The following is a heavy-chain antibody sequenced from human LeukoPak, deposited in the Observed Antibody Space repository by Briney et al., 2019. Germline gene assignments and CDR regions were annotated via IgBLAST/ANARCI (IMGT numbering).Heavy chain of an antibody. V-gene: IGHV4-34*01. CDR3: ARNIPYYDFWSGTKDAFDI. Sequence: SETLSLTCAVYGGSFSGYYWSWIRQPPGKGLEWIGEINHSGSTNYNPSLKSRVTISVDTSKTQFSLKLSSVTAEETAVYYCARNIPYYDFWSGTKDAFDIWGQGTMVTVSS. CDR1: GGSFSGYY. J-gene: IGHJ3*02. D-gene: IGHD3-3*01. CDR2: INHSGST.